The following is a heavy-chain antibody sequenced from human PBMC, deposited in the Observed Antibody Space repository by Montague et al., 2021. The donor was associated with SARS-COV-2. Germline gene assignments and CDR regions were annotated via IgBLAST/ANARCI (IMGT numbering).Heavy chain of an antibody. Sequence: SETLSLTCTVSGGSISSSSYYWGWIRQPPGKGLEWIGTIYYSGSTYYXXXLKSRVTISVDTSKSQFSLKLSSVTAADTAVYYCARGWFSPMLVVVIRGPFDYWGQGALVTVSS. CDR3: ARGWFSPMLVVVIRGPFDY. CDR1: GGSISSSSYY. J-gene: IGHJ4*02. CDR2: IYYSGST. V-gene: IGHV4-39*07. D-gene: IGHD3-22*01.